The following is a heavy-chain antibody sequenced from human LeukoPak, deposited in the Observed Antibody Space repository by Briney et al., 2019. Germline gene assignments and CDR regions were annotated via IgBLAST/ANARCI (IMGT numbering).Heavy chain of an antibody. D-gene: IGHD3-22*01. CDR1: GFSLSDYI. J-gene: IGHJ3*02. Sequence: GGSLRLSCAASGFSLSDYIMHWVRQAPGKGLEWVSLISWDGDTTYYADSVKGRFTISRDNSKNSLYLLMNSLTTEDTALYYCAKARGLIGGAFDIWGRGTMVTVSS. V-gene: IGHV3-43*01. CDR2: ISWDGDTT. CDR3: AKARGLIGGAFDI.